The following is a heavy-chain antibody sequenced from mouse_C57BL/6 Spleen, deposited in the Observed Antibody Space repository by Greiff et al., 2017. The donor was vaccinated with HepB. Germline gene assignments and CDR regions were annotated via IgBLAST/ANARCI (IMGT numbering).Heavy chain of an antibody. CDR2: IYPGSGST. J-gene: IGHJ4*01. Sequence: VQLQQPGAELVKPGASVKMSCKASGYTFTSYWITWVKQRPGQGLEWIGDIYPGSGSTNYNEKFKSKATLTVDTSSSTAYMQLRSLTSEDSAVYYCARLGYYGSSPYYYAMDYWGQGTSVTVSS. CDR1: GYTFTSYW. D-gene: IGHD1-1*01. CDR3: ARLGYYGSSPYYYAMDY. V-gene: IGHV1-55*01.